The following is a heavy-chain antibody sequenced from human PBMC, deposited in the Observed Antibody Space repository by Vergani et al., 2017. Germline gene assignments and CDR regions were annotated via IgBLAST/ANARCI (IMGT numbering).Heavy chain of an antibody. CDR1: GGSISSGGYY. CDR2: IYYSGST. D-gene: IGHD4-11*01. CDR3: ARDYSNYGPLAGYYGMDV. J-gene: IGHJ6*02. Sequence: QVQLQESGPGLVKPSQTLSLTCTVSGGSISSGGYYWSWIRQHPGKGLEWIGYIYYSGSTYYNPSLKSRVTISVETSKNQFSLKLSSVTAADAAVYYCARDYSNYGPLAGYYGMDVWGQGTTVTVSS. V-gene: IGHV4-31*03.